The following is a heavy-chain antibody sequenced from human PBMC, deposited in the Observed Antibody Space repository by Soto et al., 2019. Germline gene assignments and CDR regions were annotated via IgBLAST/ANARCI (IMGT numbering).Heavy chain of an antibody. CDR1: GYAFTTYG. CDR2: ISTYNGNT. J-gene: IGHJ4*02. V-gene: IGHV1-18*01. D-gene: IGHD1-26*01. CDR3: ARDSVRTGSYSGY. Sequence: QVQLVQSGAEVKKPGASVKVSCKASGYAFTTYGISWVRQAPGQGLEWLGWISTYNGNTNYAEKVQERVTLTTETSTRTAYMELKSLTSDDTAMYYCARDSVRTGSYSGYWGQGTLVTVSP.